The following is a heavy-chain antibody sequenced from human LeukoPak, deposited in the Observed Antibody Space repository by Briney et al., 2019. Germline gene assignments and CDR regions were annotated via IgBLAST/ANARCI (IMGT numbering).Heavy chain of an antibody. CDR3: ARDGIAVAGTDAFDI. CDR2: INPNSGGT. Sequence: ASVKVSCKASGYTFTSYGISWVRQAPGQGLEWMGWINPNSGGTNYAQKFQGRVTMTRDTSISTAYMELSRLRSDDTAVYYCARDGIAVAGTDAFDIWGQGTMVTVSS. V-gene: IGHV1-2*02. D-gene: IGHD6-19*01. CDR1: GYTFTSYG. J-gene: IGHJ3*02.